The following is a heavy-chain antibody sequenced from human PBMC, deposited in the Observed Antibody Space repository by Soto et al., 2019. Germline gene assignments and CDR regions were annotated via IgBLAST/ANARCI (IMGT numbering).Heavy chain of an antibody. J-gene: IGHJ6*02. Sequence: GASVKVSCKASGYTFTSYYMHWVRQAPGQGLEWMGIINPSGGSTSYAQKFQGRVTMTRDTSISTAYLQWSSLKASDTAMYYCARLERIAAADTANGMDVWGQGTTVTVSS. CDR1: GYTFTSYY. V-gene: IGHV1-46*01. CDR2: INPSGGST. D-gene: IGHD6-13*01. CDR3: ARLERIAAADTANGMDV.